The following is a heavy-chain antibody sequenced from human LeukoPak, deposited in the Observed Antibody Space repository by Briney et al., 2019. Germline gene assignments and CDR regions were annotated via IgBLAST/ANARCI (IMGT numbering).Heavy chain of an antibody. J-gene: IGHJ4*02. V-gene: IGHV3-23*01. D-gene: IGHD6-13*01. CDR3: AKEYSSSWATNYFDS. CDR2: ISGAGYST. CDR1: GFTFSSYA. Sequence: PGGSLRLSCAASGFTFSSYAMSWVRQAPGKGLEWVSAISGAGYSTYYADSVKGRFTISRDTSKNTLSLQMNSLRAEDTAVYYCAKEYSSSWATNYFDSWGQGTLVTVSS.